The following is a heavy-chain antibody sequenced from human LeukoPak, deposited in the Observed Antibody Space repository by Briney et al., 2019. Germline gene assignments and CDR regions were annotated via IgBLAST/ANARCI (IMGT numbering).Heavy chain of an antibody. CDR1: VFTYSSYS. CDR3: ASHKLALLEGFDY. J-gene: IGHJ4*02. CDR2: ISSSSSYI. V-gene: IGHV3-21*01. Sequence: GGSLRLSRAASVFTYSSYSKNWVRQAPGKGLEWVFCISSSSSYIYYADLVKGRFTSYRDNDKNSLYLQMNSLRAEDTAVYYCASHKLALLEGFDYWGQGTLVTVSS. D-gene: IGHD1-1*01.